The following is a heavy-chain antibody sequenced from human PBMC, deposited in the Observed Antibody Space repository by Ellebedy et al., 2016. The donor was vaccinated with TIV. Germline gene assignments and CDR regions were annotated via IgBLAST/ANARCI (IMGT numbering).Heavy chain of an antibody. J-gene: IGHJ4*02. D-gene: IGHD2-15*01. CDR1: GFTFSNYG. CDR3: ARGCSGASCSRFDY. Sequence: SLKISXAASGFTFSNYGIHWVRQAPGKGLEWVAVISHDGSDKYFGDSVKGRFTISRDDSKSTVNLQMSSLRAEDTAVYFCARGCSGASCSRFDYWGQGTQVTVSS. CDR2: ISHDGSDK. V-gene: IGHV3-30*03.